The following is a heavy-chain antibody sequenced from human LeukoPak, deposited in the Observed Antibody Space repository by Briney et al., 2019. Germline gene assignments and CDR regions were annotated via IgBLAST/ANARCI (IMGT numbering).Heavy chain of an antibody. J-gene: IGHJ6*02. CDR1: GGSVGSNY. D-gene: IGHD2-15*01. CDR2: ISYSGDT. V-gene: IGHV4-59*02. CDR3: ASDVPTDRYCSGGSCYHPPYYYYGMDV. Sequence: SETLSLTCSVCGGSVGSNYWSWVRQPPGKGLEWIGYISYSGDTKYNPSLKSGLSMSVDTTKHRCPLMLSSVTAADTALYYCASDVPTDRYCSGGSCYHPPYYYYGMDVWGQGTTATVSS.